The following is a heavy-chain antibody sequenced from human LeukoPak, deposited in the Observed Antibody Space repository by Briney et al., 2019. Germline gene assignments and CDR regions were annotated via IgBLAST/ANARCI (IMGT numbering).Heavy chain of an antibody. CDR3: ARDDGFDT. J-gene: IGHJ4*02. CDR2: TIPIYGTA. D-gene: IGHD4-17*01. CDR1: GGTFSSYA. Sequence: SVKVSCKASGGTFSSYAISWLRQAPGQGLEWMGGTIPIYGTATYSQKFQGRVTITTDESTSTADMELNSWRSEDTAVYDCARDDGFDTWGQGTLVTVSS. V-gene: IGHV1-69*05.